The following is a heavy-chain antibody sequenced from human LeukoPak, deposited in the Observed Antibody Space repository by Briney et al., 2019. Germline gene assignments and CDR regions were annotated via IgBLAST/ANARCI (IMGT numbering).Heavy chain of an antibody. J-gene: IGHJ4*02. CDR1: GFTFSTDG. D-gene: IGHD1-26*01. Sequence: GGSLRLSCAASGFTFSTDGMSCVRQAPGKGLEWVANIKQDGSDKWYVDSVEGRFTISKDNAKDSLYLQMNSLTAEDTAVYYCARGGTRLSDYWGQGTLVTVSS. CDR3: ARGGTRLSDY. V-gene: IGHV3-7*01. CDR2: IKQDGSDK.